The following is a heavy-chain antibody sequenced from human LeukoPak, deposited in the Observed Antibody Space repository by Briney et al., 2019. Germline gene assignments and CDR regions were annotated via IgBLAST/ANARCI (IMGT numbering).Heavy chain of an antibody. CDR3: VRGLNGNSDS. J-gene: IGHJ4*02. CDR1: GFSFRSYA. CDR2: INDDWGTT. D-gene: IGHD2-8*01. V-gene: IGHV3-64*04. Sequence: PGGSLRLSCSASGFSFRSYAMHWVRQAPGKGLEFVSGINDDWGTTDYADSVKGRFTISRDNAKNTLFLQMNSLTADDTAVYYCVRGLNGNSDSWGQGALVTVSS.